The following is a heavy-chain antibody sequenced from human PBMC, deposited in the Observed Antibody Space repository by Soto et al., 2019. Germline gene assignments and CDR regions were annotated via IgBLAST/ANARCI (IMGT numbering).Heavy chain of an antibody. CDR1: GFTFSSYA. D-gene: IGHD2-2*01. Sequence: PGGSLRLSCAASGFTFSSYAMSWVRQAPGKGLEWVSAISGSGGSTYYADSVKGRFTISRDNAKNTLYLQMNSLRAEDTAVYYCARVCSSTSCFTTYYYYYMDVWGKGTTVTVSS. V-gene: IGHV3-23*01. J-gene: IGHJ6*03. CDR2: ISGSGGST. CDR3: ARVCSSTSCFTTYYYYYMDV.